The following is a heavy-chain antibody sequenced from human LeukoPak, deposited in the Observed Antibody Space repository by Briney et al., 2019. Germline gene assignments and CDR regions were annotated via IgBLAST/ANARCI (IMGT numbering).Heavy chain of an antibody. CDR2: FNPNNGGT. V-gene: IGHV1-2*02. CDR1: GYSFTAYY. CDR3: AKERGGWTFDL. J-gene: IGHJ3*01. D-gene: IGHD6-19*01. Sequence: GASVKVSCTASGYSFTAYYIHWVRQAPGQGLEWMRWFNPNNGGTNYAQKFQGRVTMTRDTSISTAFMELSSLMSDDTAVYYCAKERGGWTFDLWGQGTMVTVSS.